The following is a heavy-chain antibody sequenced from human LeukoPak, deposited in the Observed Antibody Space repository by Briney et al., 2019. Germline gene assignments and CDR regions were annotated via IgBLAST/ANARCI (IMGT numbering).Heavy chain of an antibody. CDR1: GYTFTGYY. CDR3: ARGPGPGYYYDSSGPLLGDAFDI. CDR2: INPNSGGT. D-gene: IGHD3-22*01. V-gene: IGHV1-2*04. J-gene: IGHJ3*02. Sequence: ASVKVSCKAYGYTFTGYYMHWVRQAPGQGLEWMGWINPNSGGTNYAQKFQGWVTMTRDTSISTAYMELSRLRSDDTAVYYCARGPGPGYYYDSSGPLLGDAFDIWGQGTMVTVSS.